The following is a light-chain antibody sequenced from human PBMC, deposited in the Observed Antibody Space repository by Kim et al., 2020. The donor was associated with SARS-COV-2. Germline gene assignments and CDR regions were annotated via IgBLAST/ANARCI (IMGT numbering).Light chain of an antibody. J-gene: IGKJ1*01. Sequence: PEERATLSCRASQSVTSHLPWYQQKPGQAPRLLIYEASTRATGIPARFSGSGSGTEFTLTISSLQSEDFAVYYCLLCQNRPPWTFGQGTKVDSK. V-gene: IGKV3-15*01. CDR3: LLCQNRPPWT. CDR2: EAS. CDR1: QSVTSH.